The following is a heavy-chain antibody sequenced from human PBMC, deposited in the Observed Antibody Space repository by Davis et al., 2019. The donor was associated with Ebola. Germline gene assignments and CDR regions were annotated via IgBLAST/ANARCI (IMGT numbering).Heavy chain of an antibody. CDR3: ARAWGMDIVVVPAAMGD. D-gene: IGHD2-2*03. Sequence: AASVKVSCKASGGTFSSYAISWVRQAPGQGLEWMGRIIPILGIANYAQKFQGRVTITADKSTSIAYMELSSLRSEDTAVYYCARAWGMDIVVVPAAMGDWGQGTLVTVSS. V-gene: IGHV1-69*04. J-gene: IGHJ4*02. CDR1: GGTFSSYA. CDR2: IIPILGIA.